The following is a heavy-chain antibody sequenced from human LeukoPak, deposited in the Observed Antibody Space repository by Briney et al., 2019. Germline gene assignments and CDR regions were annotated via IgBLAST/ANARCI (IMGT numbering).Heavy chain of an antibody. D-gene: IGHD6-13*01. CDR3: ARGGAAAGNDAFDI. V-gene: IGHV3-74*01. CDR1: GFTFGTYW. Sequence: GGSLRLSCAASGFTFGTYWMSWVRQAPGKGLVWVSRINSDGSSTSYADSVKGRFTISRDNAKNTLYLQMNSLRAEDTAGYYCARGGAAAGNDAFDIWGQGTMVTVSS. CDR2: INSDGSST. J-gene: IGHJ3*02.